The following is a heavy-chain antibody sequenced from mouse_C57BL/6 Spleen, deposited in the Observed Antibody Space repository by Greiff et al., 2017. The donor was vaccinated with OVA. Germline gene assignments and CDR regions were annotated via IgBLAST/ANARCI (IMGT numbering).Heavy chain of an antibody. CDR1: GYTFTDYY. D-gene: IGHD2-4*01. CDR2: INPNNGGT. CDR3: AKRDYEDYYAMDY. V-gene: IGHV1-26*01. J-gene: IGHJ4*01. Sequence: EVQLQQSGPELVKPGASVKISCKASGYTFTDYYMNWVKQSHGKSLEWIGDINPNNGGTSYNQKFKGKATLTVDKSSSTAYMELRSLTSEDSAVYYCAKRDYEDYYAMDYWGQGTSVTVSS.